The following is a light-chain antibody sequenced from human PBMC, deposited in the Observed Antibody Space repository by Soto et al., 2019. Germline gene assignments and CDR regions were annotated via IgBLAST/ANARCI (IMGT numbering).Light chain of an antibody. V-gene: IGKV1-17*01. CDR1: QDIRND. CDR2: AAS. CDR3: RQNNDFLQP. J-gene: IGKJ1*01. Sequence: DIQMTQSPSSLSASVGDRVTITCRASQDIRNDLGWYQQKPGKAPKRLIYAASSVQSGVPSRFSGSGSATEFTPTISSLQPDDYATYYCRQNNDFLQPFGHGTKV.